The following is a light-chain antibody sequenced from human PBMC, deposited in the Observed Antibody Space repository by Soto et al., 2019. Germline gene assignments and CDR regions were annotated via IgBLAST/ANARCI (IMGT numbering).Light chain of an antibody. CDR2: KAS. J-gene: IGKJ1*01. V-gene: IGKV1-5*03. Sequence: DIHMTQSPSILSASGGDRVASACRASQSISSWLAWYQQKPGKAPNLLIHKASHLESGVPSRFSGSGSGTEFTLTISSLQPGDFATYYCQQYYSFPWTFGQGTKVDIK. CDR1: QSISSW. CDR3: QQYYSFPWT.